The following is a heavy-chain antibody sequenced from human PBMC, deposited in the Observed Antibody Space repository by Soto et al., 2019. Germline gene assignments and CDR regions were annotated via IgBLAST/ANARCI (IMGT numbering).Heavy chain of an antibody. CDR3: AKGFADHTSVYYFDY. J-gene: IGHJ4*02. D-gene: IGHD3-22*01. CDR1: GFTFDDYA. V-gene: IGHV3-9*01. CDR2: ISWNSGSI. Sequence: GGSLRLSCAASGFTFDDYAMHWVRQAPGKGLEWVSGISWNSGSIGYADSVKGRFTISRDNAKNSLYLQMNSLRAEDTALYYCAKGFADHTSVYYFDYWGQGTLVTVSS.